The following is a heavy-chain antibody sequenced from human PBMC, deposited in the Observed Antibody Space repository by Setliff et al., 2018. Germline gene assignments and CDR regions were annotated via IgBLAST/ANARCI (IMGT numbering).Heavy chain of an antibody. CDR1: GDSISDAS. CDR3: ARHGSYYYMDV. Sequence: SETLSLTCTVSGDSISDASIMAWIRQPPGKGLEFIGYVFYNGAANYNPSLKSRVTISVDTSKNQFSLKLSSVTAADTAGYYCARHGSYYYMDVWGKGTTVTVSS. D-gene: IGHD2-2*03. V-gene: IGHV4-59*08. J-gene: IGHJ6*03. CDR2: VFYNGAA.